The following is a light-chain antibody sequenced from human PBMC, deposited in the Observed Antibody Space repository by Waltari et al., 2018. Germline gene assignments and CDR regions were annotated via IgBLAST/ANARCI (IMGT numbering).Light chain of an antibody. V-gene: IGKV3-20*01. J-gene: IGKJ1*01. Sequence: SCRASQSVSRALAWYQQKPGQAPRLLIYGASTRATGIPDRFSGSGSGTDFSLTISRLEPDDFAVYYCQHYLKLPVTFGQGTTVEI. CDR3: QHYLKLPVT. CDR1: QSVSRA. CDR2: GAS.